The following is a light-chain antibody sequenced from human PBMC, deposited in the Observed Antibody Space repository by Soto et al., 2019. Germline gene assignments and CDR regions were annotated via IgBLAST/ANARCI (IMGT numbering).Light chain of an antibody. CDR2: KAS. V-gene: IGKV1-5*03. CDR3: QQYDTYWT. CDR1: QSINNW. J-gene: IGKJ1*01. Sequence: DIPMTQSPSTLSASVGDRVTITCRASQSINNWLAWYQQKPGKAPKLLIYKASNLDIGVPSRFSGSGSGTEFTLTISSLQPDDFATYDCQQYDTYWTFGQGTKVEIK.